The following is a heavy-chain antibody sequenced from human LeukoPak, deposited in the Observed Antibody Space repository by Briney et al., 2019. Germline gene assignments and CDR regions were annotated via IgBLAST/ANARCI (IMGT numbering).Heavy chain of an antibody. Sequence: PGRSLRLSCAASGFTFSSYGMHWVRQAPGKGLEWVAVISYDGSNKYYADSVKGRFTISRDNSKNTLYLQMNSLRAEDTAVYYCAKDPDNYDSSGYQGDNWFDPWGQGTPVTVSS. V-gene: IGHV3-30*18. CDR3: AKDPDNYDSSGYQGDNWFDP. CDR1: GFTFSSYG. J-gene: IGHJ5*02. D-gene: IGHD3-22*01. CDR2: ISYDGSNK.